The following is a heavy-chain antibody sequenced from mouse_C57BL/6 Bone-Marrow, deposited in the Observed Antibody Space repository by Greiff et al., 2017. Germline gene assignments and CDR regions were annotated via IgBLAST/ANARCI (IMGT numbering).Heavy chain of an antibody. Sequence: QVQLLQPGAELVMPGASVKLSCKASGFTFTSYWMHWVKQRPGQGLEWIGEIDPSDSYTNYDQKFKGKSTLTVDKSSSTAYMQLSSLTSEDSAVDYGAREERLLGGFAYWGQETLVTVSA. V-gene: IGHV1-69*01. J-gene: IGHJ3*01. D-gene: IGHD2-3*01. CDR3: AREERLLGGFAY. CDR2: IDPSDSYT. CDR1: GFTFTSYW.